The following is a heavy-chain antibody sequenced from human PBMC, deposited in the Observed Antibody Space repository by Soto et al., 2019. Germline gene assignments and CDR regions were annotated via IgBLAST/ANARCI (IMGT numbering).Heavy chain of an antibody. Sequence: SETLSLTCAVSGGSFTSNNWWTWVRQPPGQGLEWIGEIYRTGSTNYNPSLKSRVTISLDNSENQFSLKVTTLTAADTAVYYCASRDPGTSVDYWGQGTLVTVSS. D-gene: IGHD1-7*01. J-gene: IGHJ4*02. V-gene: IGHV4-4*02. CDR3: ASRDPGTSVDY. CDR1: GGSFTSNNW. CDR2: IYRTGST.